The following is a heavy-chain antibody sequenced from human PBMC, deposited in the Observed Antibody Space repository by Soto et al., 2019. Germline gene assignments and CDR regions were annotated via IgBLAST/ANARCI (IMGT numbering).Heavy chain of an antibody. CDR3: ARVEDWDTAMPKYYYYYYMDV. CDR1: GYSFTSYW. Sequence: GESLKISCKGSGYSFTSYWIGWVRQMPGKGLEWMGIIYPGDSDTRYSPSFQGQVTISADKSISTAYLQWSSLKASDTAMYYCARVEDWDTAMPKYYYYYYMDVWGKGTTVTVSS. V-gene: IGHV5-51*01. D-gene: IGHD5-18*01. CDR2: IYPGDSDT. J-gene: IGHJ6*03.